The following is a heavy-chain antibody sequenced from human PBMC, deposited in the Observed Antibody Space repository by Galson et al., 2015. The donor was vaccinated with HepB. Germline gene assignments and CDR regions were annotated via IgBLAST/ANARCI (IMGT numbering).Heavy chain of an antibody. J-gene: IGHJ2*01. V-gene: IGHV3-7*03. CDR1: GFTFRSYW. Sequence: SLRLSCAASGFTFRSYWMSWVRQAPGEGLEWVANIKQDGSEKYYADSVKGRFTISRDNAKKSLYLQMNSLRTDDTALYYCAKDALYSSTANWYFDFWGRGTLVTVSS. D-gene: IGHD6-19*01. CDR2: IKQDGSEK. CDR3: AKDALYSSTANWYFDF.